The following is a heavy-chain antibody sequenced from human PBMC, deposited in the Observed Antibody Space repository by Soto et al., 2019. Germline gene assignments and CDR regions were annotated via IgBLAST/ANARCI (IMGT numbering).Heavy chain of an antibody. Sequence: GGSLRLSCAASGFTFSYYALHWVRRAPGKGLEWVSSISGIRDYIRYADSVKGRFTISRDNAKTSLYLQMNSLTAEDTAVYYCAREGVHNYNEYYFDYWVRGTLVAVSS. V-gene: IGHV3-21*06. D-gene: IGHD3-22*01. J-gene: IGHJ4*02. CDR3: AREGVHNYNEYYFDY. CDR2: ISGIRDYI. CDR1: GFTFSYYA.